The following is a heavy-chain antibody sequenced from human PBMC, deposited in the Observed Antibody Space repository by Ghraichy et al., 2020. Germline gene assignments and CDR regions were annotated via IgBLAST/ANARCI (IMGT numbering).Heavy chain of an antibody. CDR1: GFTFSNYW. J-gene: IGHJ4*01. V-gene: IGHV3-7*03. D-gene: IGHD3-16*01. CDR2: IKQDGSET. Sequence: GGSLRLSCAASGFTFSNYWMSWFRQAPGKGLEWVGNIKQDGSETYYVDSVKGRFTISRDNAKNSLFLQMKSLRAEDTAVYYCARDYVWRTSEGDYWGHGTLVTVSS. CDR3: ARDYVWRTSEGDY.